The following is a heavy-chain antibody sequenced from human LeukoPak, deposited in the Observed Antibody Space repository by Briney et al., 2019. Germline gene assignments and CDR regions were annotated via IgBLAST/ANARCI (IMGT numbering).Heavy chain of an antibody. CDR3: ARGEGYCSGGSCYREAY. CDR1: GGSISNKY. J-gene: IGHJ4*02. V-gene: IGHV3-11*04. D-gene: IGHD2-15*01. CDR2: ISSSGRTI. Sequence: LSLTCTVYGGSISNKYWSWIRQPPGKGLEWVSYISSSGRTIYYADSVKGRFTISRDNAKNSLYLQMNSLRAEDTAVYYCARGEGYCSGGSCYREAYWGQGTLVTVSS.